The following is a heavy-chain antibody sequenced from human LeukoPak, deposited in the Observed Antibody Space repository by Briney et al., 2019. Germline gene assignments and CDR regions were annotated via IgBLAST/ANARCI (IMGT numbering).Heavy chain of an antibody. CDR3: ARGYDFWSGYLSY. D-gene: IGHD3-3*01. CDR2: IYSGGST. J-gene: IGHJ4*02. Sequence: GGSLRLSFAASGFTVSGNYMSWVRQAPGKGLEWVSIIYSGGSTYYGDSVKGRFTISRDNSKNTLYLQMNSLRAGDTAVYYCARGYDFWSGYLSYWGQGTLATVSS. CDR1: GFTVSGNY. V-gene: IGHV3-53*01.